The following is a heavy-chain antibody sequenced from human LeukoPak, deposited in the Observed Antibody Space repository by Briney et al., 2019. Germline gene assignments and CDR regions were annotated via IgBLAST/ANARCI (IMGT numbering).Heavy chain of an antibody. CDR2: IYYSGST. D-gene: IGHD3-10*01. V-gene: IGHV4-59*08. J-gene: IGHJ1*01. Sequence: PSETLSLTRTVSGGSISGYYWSWIRQPPGKGLEWIGFIYYSGSTKYNPSLKSRVTISVDTSKNQFSLKLTSVTAADTAVYYCARYGSGSYSDDHFQHWGQGTLVTVSS. CDR1: GGSISGYY. CDR3: ARYGSGSYSDDHFQH.